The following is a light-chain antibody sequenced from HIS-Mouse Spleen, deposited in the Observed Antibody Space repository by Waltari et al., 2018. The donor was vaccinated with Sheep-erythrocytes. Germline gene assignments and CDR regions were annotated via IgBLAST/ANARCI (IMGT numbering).Light chain of an antibody. CDR3: CSYAGSSTPWV. CDR1: SSDVGSYNL. V-gene: IGLV2-23*01. J-gene: IGLJ3*02. Sequence: QSALTQPASVSGSPGQSITISCTGTSSDVGSYNLVSWYQQHPGKAPKLMIYEGSKRPVGGSNRCSGSKSGNTASLTISGLQAEDEADYYCCSYAGSSTPWVFGGGTKLTVL. CDR2: EGS.